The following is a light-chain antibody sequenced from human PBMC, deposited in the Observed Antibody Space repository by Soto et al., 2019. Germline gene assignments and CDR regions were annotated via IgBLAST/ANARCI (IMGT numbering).Light chain of an antibody. Sequence: EIVLTQSPATLSLSPGERATLSCRASQSVSSYLAWYQQKPGQAPRLLIYGVSSRATAIPDRFSGSGSGTDFTLTISRLEPEDFAVYYCQQYGSSPYTFGQGTKLEIK. CDR1: QSVSSY. CDR2: GVS. V-gene: IGKV3-20*01. CDR3: QQYGSSPYT. J-gene: IGKJ2*01.